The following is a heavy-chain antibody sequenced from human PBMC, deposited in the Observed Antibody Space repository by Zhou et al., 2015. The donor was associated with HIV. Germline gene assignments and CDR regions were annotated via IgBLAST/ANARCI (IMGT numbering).Heavy chain of an antibody. V-gene: IGHV1-69*02. CDR2: IIPILGIA. D-gene: IGHD2-2*01. CDR1: GGTFSSYT. J-gene: IGHJ3*02. Sequence: QVQLVQSGAEVKKPGSSVKVSCKASGGTFSSYTISWVRQAPGQGLEWMGRIIPILGIANYAQKFQGRVTITADKSTSTAYMELSSLRSEDTAVYYCVVVPAEPSRAFDIWGQGTMVTVSS. CDR3: VVVPAEPSRAFDI.